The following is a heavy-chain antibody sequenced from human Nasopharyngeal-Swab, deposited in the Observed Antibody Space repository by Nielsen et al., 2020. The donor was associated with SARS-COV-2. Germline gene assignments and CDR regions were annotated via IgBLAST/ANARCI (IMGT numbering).Heavy chain of an antibody. CDR2: IYYSGST. V-gene: IGHV4-59*08. Sequence: SETLSLTCTVSGGSISSYYWSWIRQHPGKGLEWIGYIYYSGSTHYNPSLKSRVTISVDTSKNQFSLKLSSVTAAGTAAYYCARHVRSGVVVAAAYYFDYWGQGTLVTVSS. CDR1: GGSISSYY. J-gene: IGHJ4*02. CDR3: ARHVRSGVVVAAAYYFDY. D-gene: IGHD2-15*01.